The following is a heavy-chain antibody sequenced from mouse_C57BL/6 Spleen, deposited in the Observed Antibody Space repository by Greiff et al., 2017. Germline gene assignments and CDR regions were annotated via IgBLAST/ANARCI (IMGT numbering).Heavy chain of an antibody. Sequence: EVQGVESGGGLVKPGGSLKLSCAASGFTFSSYAMSWVRQTPEKRLEWVATISDGGSYTYYPANVKGRFTISSDNAKNNLYRQMSHLKSEDTAMYYCARDDDYDLAYWGQGTLVTVSA. J-gene: IGHJ3*01. CDR3: ARDDDYDLAY. CDR1: GFTFSSYA. CDR2: ISDGGSYT. D-gene: IGHD2-4*01. V-gene: IGHV5-4*01.